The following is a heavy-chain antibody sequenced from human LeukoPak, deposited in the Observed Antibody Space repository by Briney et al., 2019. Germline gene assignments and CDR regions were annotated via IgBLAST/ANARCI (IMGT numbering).Heavy chain of an antibody. D-gene: IGHD3-3*01. CDR2: IKQDGSEK. CDR3: GGPNPLLERPSAMDV. V-gene: IGHV3-7*01. CDR1: GFTFSSYW. Sequence: GGSLGLSCAASGFTFSSYWMTWVRQAPGKGLEWVANIKQDGSEKYYVDSVKGRFTISRDNAKNSLYLQMNSLRAEDTAVYYCGGPNPLLERPSAMDVWGQGTTVTVSS. J-gene: IGHJ6*02.